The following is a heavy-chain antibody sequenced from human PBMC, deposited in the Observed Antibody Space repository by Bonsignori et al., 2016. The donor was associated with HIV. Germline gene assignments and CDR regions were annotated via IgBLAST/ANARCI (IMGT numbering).Heavy chain of an antibody. CDR3: ARGVTVFRGVIIMGEFNYYMDV. D-gene: IGHD3-10*01. CDR2: FLHSGSA. V-gene: IGHV4-34*01. J-gene: IGHJ6*03. Sequence: WIRQPPGKGLEWIGDFLHSGSANYNPSLKSRVAISLDTSKNQFSLRLSSVTAADTAVYYCARGVTVFRGVIIMGEFNYYMDVWGKGSTVTSP.